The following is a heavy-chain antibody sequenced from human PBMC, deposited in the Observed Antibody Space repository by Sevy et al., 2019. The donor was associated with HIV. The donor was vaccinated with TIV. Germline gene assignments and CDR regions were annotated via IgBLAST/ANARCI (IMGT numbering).Heavy chain of an antibody. CDR3: AKVEVSGRRGELLLYAFDI. CDR2: ISGSGGST. V-gene: IGHV3-23*01. J-gene: IGHJ3*02. D-gene: IGHD1-26*01. CDR1: GFTFSSYA. Sequence: GGSLRLSCAASGFTFSSYAMSWVRQAPGKGLEWVSAISGSGGSTYYADSVKGRFTISRDNSKNTLYLQMNSLRAEDTAVYYCAKVEVSGRRGELLLYAFDIWGQGTMVTVSS.